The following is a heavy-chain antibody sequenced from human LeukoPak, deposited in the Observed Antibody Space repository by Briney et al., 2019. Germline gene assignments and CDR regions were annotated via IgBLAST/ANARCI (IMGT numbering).Heavy chain of an antibody. CDR2: ISGSGGST. D-gene: IGHD3-22*01. V-gene: IGHV3-23*01. CDR3: AKDLGVVVIIYFDY. Sequence: GGSLRLSCAASGFTFSSYAMSWVRQAPGKGPEWVSAISGSGGSTYYADSVKGRFTISRDNSKNALYLQMNSLRAEDTAVYYCAKDLGVVVIIYFDYWGQGTLVTVSS. J-gene: IGHJ4*02. CDR1: GFTFSSYA.